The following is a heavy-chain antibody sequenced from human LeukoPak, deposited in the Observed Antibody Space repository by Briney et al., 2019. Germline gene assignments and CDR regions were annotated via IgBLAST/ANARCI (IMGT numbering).Heavy chain of an antibody. CDR1: GFTFSIYA. CDR3: AKGARWELPLDY. CDR2: LNEDGGYT. Sequence: GGSLRLSCAASGFTFSIYAMSWVRQAPGKGLAWVSGLNEDGGYTYYADSVKGRFTISRDNSENTLYLQMSSLRAEDTAIYYCAKGARWELPLDYWGQGTLVTVSS. D-gene: IGHD1-26*01. V-gene: IGHV3-23*01. J-gene: IGHJ4*02.